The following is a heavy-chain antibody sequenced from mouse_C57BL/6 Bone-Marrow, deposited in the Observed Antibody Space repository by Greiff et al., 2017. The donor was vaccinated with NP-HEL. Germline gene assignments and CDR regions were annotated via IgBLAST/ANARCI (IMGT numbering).Heavy chain of an antibody. J-gene: IGHJ1*03. V-gene: IGHV3-6*01. CDR2: ISYDGSN. Sequence: EVKLMESGPGLVKPSQSLSLTCSVTGYSITSGYYWNWIRQFPGNKLEWMGYISYDGSNNYNPSLKNRISITRDTSKNQFFLKLNSVTTEDTATYYCARDYYGSSPRRVGYFDVWGTGTTVTVSS. CDR3: ARDYYGSSPRRVGYFDV. D-gene: IGHD1-1*01. CDR1: GYSITSGYY.